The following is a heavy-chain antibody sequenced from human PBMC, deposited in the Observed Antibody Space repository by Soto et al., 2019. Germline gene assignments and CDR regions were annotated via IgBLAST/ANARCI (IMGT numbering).Heavy chain of an antibody. J-gene: IGHJ4*02. CDR3: ARGGGSLNY. Sequence: DVQLVESGGGLVKPGGSLRLSCEVSGFSFSISAMNWVRQAPGKGLEWVSSINSGSTSVRYADSVEGRFTISRDNANSSLSLHMNSLRVEDTAVYYCARGGGSLNYWGQGTLVTVSS. CDR1: GFSFSISA. V-gene: IGHV3-21*02. CDR2: INSGSTSV. D-gene: IGHD2-15*01.